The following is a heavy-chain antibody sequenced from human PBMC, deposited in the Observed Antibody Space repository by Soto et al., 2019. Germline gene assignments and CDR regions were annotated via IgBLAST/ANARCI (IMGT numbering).Heavy chain of an antibody. D-gene: IGHD2-2*01. Sequence: SETLSLTCAVYGGSFSGDYWSWIRQPPGKGLEWIGEINHSGSTNYNPSLKSRVTISVDTSKNQFSLKLSSVTAADTAVYYCARGKDIVVVPAAKLPHYYYYMDVWGKGTTVTVFS. CDR1: GGSFSGDY. CDR2: INHSGST. V-gene: IGHV4-34*01. J-gene: IGHJ6*03. CDR3: ARGKDIVVVPAAKLPHYYYYMDV.